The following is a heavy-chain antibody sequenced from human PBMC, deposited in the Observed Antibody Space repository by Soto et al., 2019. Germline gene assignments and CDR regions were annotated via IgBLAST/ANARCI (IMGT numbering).Heavy chain of an antibody. J-gene: IGHJ4*02. D-gene: IGHD3-16*01. V-gene: IGHV4-34*01. CDR3: ARGHDYIWGVKRAVTEFDY. CDR1: GGSFSGYY. Sequence: SETLSLTCAVYGGSFSGYYWSWIRQPPGKGLEWIGEINHSGSTNYNPSLKSRVTISVDTSKNQFSLKLSSVTAADTAVYYCARGHDYIWGVKRAVTEFDYWGQGTLVTVSS. CDR2: INHSGST.